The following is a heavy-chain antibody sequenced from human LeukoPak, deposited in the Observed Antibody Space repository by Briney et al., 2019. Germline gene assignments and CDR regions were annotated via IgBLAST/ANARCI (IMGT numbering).Heavy chain of an antibody. J-gene: IGHJ6*02. CDR2: ISGSGDT. V-gene: IGHV3-23*01. CDR3: AKSTQRYNILTGYYNSYYYYGMDV. D-gene: IGHD3-9*01. Sequence: PGGSLRLSCAASGFTFSNYYMSWIRQAPGKGLEWVSYISGSGDTYYADSVKGRFTISRDNSKNTLYLQMNSLRAEDTAVYYCAKSTQRYNILTGYYNSYYYYGMDVWGQGTTVTVSS. CDR1: GFTFSNYY.